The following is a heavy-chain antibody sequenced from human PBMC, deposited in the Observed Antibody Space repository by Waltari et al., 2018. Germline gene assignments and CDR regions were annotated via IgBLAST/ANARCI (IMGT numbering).Heavy chain of an antibody. CDR1: GFSFSSHD. CDR2: VWPDGSDR. D-gene: IGHD6-19*01. V-gene: IGHV3-7*01. Sequence: EVQLVESGGGLVQPGGSLRLACVASGFSFSSHDMTWRRQAPGRGVEWVANVWPDGSDRSQVDSVKGRFTISRDNAQNTLYLQMNSLRAEDTAVYYCARQDISVRSCPDYWGQGTLVTVSS. J-gene: IGHJ4*02. CDR3: ARQDISVRSCPDY.